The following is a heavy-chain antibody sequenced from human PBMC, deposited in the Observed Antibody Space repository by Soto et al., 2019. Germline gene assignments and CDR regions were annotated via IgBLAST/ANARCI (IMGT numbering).Heavy chain of an antibody. J-gene: IGHJ5*02. CDR1: GVSFSSFY. Sequence: PSETLSLTCTVSGVSFSSFYWSWIRQPPGMGLEWIGYMSDSGTTNYNPSLKSRVTLSFDMSKNQFSLKLNSVTAADTAIYYCVRDRVGVSSNWFDPWGQGTRVTVSS. CDR3: VRDRVGVSSNWFDP. CDR2: MSDSGTT. V-gene: IGHV4-59*01. D-gene: IGHD3-10*01.